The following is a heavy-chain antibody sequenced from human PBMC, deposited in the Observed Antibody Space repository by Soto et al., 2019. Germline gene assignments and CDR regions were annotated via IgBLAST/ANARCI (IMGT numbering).Heavy chain of an antibody. D-gene: IGHD5-12*01. CDR3: ASSVEMATIPDY. CDR2: IIPILGIA. J-gene: IGHJ4*02. Sequence: QVQLVQSGAGVKKPGSSVKVSCKASGGTFSSYTISWVRQAPGQGLEWMGRIIPILGIANYAQKFQGRVTITADKSTSTAYMELSSLRSEDTAVYYCASSVEMATIPDYWGQGTLVTVSS. V-gene: IGHV1-69*02. CDR1: GGTFSSYT.